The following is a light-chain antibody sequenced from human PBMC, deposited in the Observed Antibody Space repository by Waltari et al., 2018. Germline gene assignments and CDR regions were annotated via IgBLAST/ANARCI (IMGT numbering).Light chain of an antibody. CDR1: QSVSDSY. Sequence: EIVLTQSPGTLSLSPGERATLSCRASQSVSDSYLAWYQQKPGQAPRLLLFGASSRATGIPDRFSGSGAGTDFTLTISRLEPEDFAVYYCQQYDNSGYSFGQGTKLEIK. CDR2: GAS. CDR3: QQYDNSGYS. J-gene: IGKJ2*03. V-gene: IGKV3-20*01.